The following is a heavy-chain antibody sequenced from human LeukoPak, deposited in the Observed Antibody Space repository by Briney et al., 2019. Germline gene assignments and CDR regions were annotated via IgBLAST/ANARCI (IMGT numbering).Heavy chain of an antibody. Sequence: SETLSLTCAVYGGSFSGYYWSWIRQPPGKGLEWIGEINHSGSTNYNPSLKSRVTISVYTSKNQFSLKLSSVSAADTPVYYCARVGLGGYDSSGPPAPGMDVWGQGTTVTVSS. J-gene: IGHJ6*02. CDR1: GGSFSGYY. V-gene: IGHV4-34*01. CDR3: ARVGLGGYDSSGPPAPGMDV. CDR2: INHSGST. D-gene: IGHD3-22*01.